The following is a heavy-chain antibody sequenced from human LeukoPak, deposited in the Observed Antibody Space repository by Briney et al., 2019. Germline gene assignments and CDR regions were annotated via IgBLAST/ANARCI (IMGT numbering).Heavy chain of an antibody. CDR3: ARYCSGASCYSGLDY. CDR1: GFTFNNYF. Sequence: GGSLRLSCAASGFTFNNYFMTWVRRAPGKGLEWVSTISGSGDSTYYADFVKGLFTISRDNSRNTLYLQMNSLRADDTAVYYCARYCSGASCYSGLDYWGQGTLVTVCS. V-gene: IGHV3-23*01. CDR2: ISGSGDST. D-gene: IGHD2-2*01. J-gene: IGHJ4*02.